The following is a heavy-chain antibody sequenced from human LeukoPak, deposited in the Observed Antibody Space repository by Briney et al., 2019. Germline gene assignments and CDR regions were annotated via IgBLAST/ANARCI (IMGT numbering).Heavy chain of an antibody. CDR2: IYYSGST. Sequence: SETLSLTCTVSGGSIRSSSYYWGWIRQPPGKGLEWIGNIYYSGSTYYDPSLKSRVTISVDTSKNQFSLKLSSVTAADTAVYYCATGKDIVVVVAATLEYWGQGTLVTVSS. CDR3: ATGKDIVVVVAATLEY. D-gene: IGHD2-15*01. V-gene: IGHV4-39*01. CDR1: GGSIRSSSYY. J-gene: IGHJ4*02.